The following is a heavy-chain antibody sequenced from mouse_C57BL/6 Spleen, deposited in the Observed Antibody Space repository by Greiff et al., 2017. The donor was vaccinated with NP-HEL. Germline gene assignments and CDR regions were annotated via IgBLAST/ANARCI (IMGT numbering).Heavy chain of an antibody. CDR3: ARSGDDWYFDV. CDR1: GYTFNDYY. V-gene: IGHV1-26*01. J-gene: IGHJ1*03. D-gene: IGHD3-2*02. Sequence: EVQLQQSGPELVKPGASVKISCKASGYTFNDYYMNWVKQSNGKSLEWIGDINPNNGGTRYNQKFKGKATLTVDKSSSSAYMELRSLTSEYSAVYYCARSGDDWYFDVWGTGTTVTVSS. CDR2: INPNNGGT.